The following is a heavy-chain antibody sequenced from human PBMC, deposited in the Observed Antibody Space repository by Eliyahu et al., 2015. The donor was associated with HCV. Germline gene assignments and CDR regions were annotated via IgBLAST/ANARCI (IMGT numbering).Heavy chain of an antibody. V-gene: IGHV1-69*04. Sequence: QVQLVQSGAEVKKPGSSVKVSCKASGGTFSSYAISWVRQAPGQGLEWMGRIIPIFGIANYAQKFQGRVTITADKSTSTAYMELSSLRSEDTAVYYCARDATIAARPLPDYWGQGTLVTVSS. CDR2: IIPIFGIA. CDR1: GGTFSSYA. D-gene: IGHD6-6*01. J-gene: IGHJ4*02. CDR3: ARDATIAARPLPDY.